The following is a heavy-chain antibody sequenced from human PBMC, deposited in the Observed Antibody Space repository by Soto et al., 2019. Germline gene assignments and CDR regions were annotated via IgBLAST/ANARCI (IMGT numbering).Heavy chain of an antibody. CDR2: ISAYNGNT. D-gene: IGHD3-22*01. J-gene: IGHJ4*02. V-gene: IGHV1-18*01. CDR3: ARDHHTYYYDSSGSDY. CDR1: GYTFTSYG. Sequence: QVPLVQSGAEVKKPGASVKVSSKASGYTFTSYGISWERQAPGQGLEWMGWISAYNGNTNYAQKLQGRVTMTTDTSTSTAYMELRSLRSDDTAVYYCARDHHTYYYDSSGSDYWGQGTLVTVSS.